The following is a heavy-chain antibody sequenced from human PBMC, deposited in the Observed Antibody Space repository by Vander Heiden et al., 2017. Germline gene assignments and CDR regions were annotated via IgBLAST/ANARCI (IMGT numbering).Heavy chain of an antibody. J-gene: IGHJ4*02. Sequence: QVQLVESGGGVVQPGRSLRLSCAASGFTFSSYGMHWVRQAPGKRLEWVAVIWYDGSNKYYADSVKGRFTISRDNSKNTLYLQMNSLRAEDTAVYYCARAREGIAYYFDYWGQGTLVTVSS. CDR3: ARAREGIAYYFDY. CDR1: GFTFSSYG. CDR2: IWYDGSNK. V-gene: IGHV3-33*01. D-gene: IGHD6-13*01.